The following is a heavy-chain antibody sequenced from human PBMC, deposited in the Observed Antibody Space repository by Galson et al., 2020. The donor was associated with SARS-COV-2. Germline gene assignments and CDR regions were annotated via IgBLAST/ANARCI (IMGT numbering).Heavy chain of an antibody. Sequence: GESLKISCKCSGYSFTSYWIGWVRQMPGKGLEWMGIIYPGDSDTRYSPSFQGQVTISADRSISTAYLQWSSMKASDTAMYYCAKEVWVGNYYYGMDVWGQGTTVTVSS. V-gene: IGHV5-51*01. J-gene: IGHJ6*02. CDR2: IYPGDSDT. CDR1: GYSFTSYW. D-gene: IGHD2-15*01. CDR3: AKEVWVGNYYYGMDV.